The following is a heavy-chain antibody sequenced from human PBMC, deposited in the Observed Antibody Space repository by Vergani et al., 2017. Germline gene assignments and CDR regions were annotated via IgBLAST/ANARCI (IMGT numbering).Heavy chain of an antibody. D-gene: IGHD3-22*01. Sequence: EVQLVESGGGLVQPGGSLRLSCAASGFTVSSNYMSWVRQAPGKGLEWVSVIYSGGSTYYADSVKGRFTISRDNSKNTLYLPMNSLRAEDTAVYYCARGTGGSGYYYDAFDIWGQGTMVTVSS. CDR2: IYSGGST. CDR1: GFTVSSNY. CDR3: ARGTGGSGYYYDAFDI. J-gene: IGHJ3*02. V-gene: IGHV3-66*02.